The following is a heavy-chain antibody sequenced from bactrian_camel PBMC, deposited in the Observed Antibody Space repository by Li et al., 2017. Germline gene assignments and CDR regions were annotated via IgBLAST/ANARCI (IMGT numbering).Heavy chain of an antibody. Sequence: VQLVESGGGSVQAGGSLRLSCTTSGLPLYSRYCMGWVRQAPGKGLEWVSVIDSGGGSTHYADSVKGRFTISHDAAVNTLWLEMNNLQPEDTGIYYCAAVNWAWLRFPRTDELQHWGQGTQVTVS. V-gene: IGHV3S1*01. CDR3: AAVNWAWLRFPRTDELQH. J-gene: IGHJ4*01. CDR2: IDSGGGST. D-gene: IGHD1*01. CDR1: GLPLYSRYC.